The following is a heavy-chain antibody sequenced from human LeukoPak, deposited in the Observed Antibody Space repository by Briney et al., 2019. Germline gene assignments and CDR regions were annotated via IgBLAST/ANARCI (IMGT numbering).Heavy chain of an antibody. Sequence: GESLRLSCAASGFTVSSNYMTWVRQAPGKGLEWVSVLYTGGTTYYADSVKGRFTISRDNSKNTVYLDMNSLRAEDTAVYYCARAVDIVPTTPFDLWGQGTMVTVSS. D-gene: IGHD5-12*01. CDR1: GFTVSSNY. CDR2: LYTGGTT. J-gene: IGHJ3*01. CDR3: ARAVDIVPTTPFDL. V-gene: IGHV3-66*01.